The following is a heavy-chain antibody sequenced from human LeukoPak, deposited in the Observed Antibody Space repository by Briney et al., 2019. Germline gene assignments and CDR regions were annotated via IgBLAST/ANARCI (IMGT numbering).Heavy chain of an antibody. D-gene: IGHD6-19*01. CDR1: GFTFSSYW. CDR2: INSDGSDT. Sequence: GGSLRLSCAASGFTFSSYWMHWVRQAPGKGLVWVSRINSDGSDTSYADSVKGRFTISRDNAKNSLYLQMNSLRAEDTAVYYCARATFYSSGWYFLDYWGQGTLVTVSS. J-gene: IGHJ4*02. V-gene: IGHV3-74*01. CDR3: ARATFYSSGWYFLDY.